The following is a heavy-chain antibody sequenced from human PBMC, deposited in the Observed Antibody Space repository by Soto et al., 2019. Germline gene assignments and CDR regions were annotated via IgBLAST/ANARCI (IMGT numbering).Heavy chain of an antibody. D-gene: IGHD1-26*01. CDR3: ARDLRGSYYPNYGMDV. V-gene: IGHV6-1*01. CDR2: TYYRSKWYN. CDR1: GDSVSSNSAA. J-gene: IGHJ6*02. Sequence: SQTLSLTCAISGDSVSSNSAAWNWIRQSPSRGLEWLGRTYYRSKWYNDYAVSVKSRITINPDTPKNQFSLQLNSVTPEDTAVYYCARDLRGSYYPNYGMDVWGQGTTVTVSS.